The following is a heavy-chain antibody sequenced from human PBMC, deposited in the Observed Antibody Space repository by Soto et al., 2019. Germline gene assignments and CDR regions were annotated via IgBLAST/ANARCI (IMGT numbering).Heavy chain of an antibody. Sequence: QVQLLQSGAEVKKPGASVKVSCKVSGHTLTELSMHWVRQAPGRGLEWMGGFDPEDGETIFAQKFQGRVTMTEDTSTDSTYMELTNLRSEDTAVYYCAAGGTRWLHSPFDYWGQGTLVTISS. V-gene: IGHV1-24*01. J-gene: IGHJ4*02. D-gene: IGHD1-1*01. CDR3: AAGGTRWLHSPFDY. CDR2: FDPEDGET. CDR1: GHTLTELS.